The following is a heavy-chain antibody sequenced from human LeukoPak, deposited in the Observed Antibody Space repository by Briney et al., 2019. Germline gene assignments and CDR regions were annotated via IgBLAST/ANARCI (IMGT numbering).Heavy chain of an antibody. CDR2: IYYSGST. Sequence: SETLSLTCTVSGGSISSYYWSWIRQPPGKGLEWIGYIYYSGSTNYNPSLKSRVTISVDTSKNQFSLKLRSVTAADTAVYYCARLISVGGYSYGYKISPDRGRDYWGQGTLVTVSS. CDR3: ARLISVGGYSYGYKISPDRGRDY. J-gene: IGHJ4*02. D-gene: IGHD5-18*01. V-gene: IGHV4-59*12. CDR1: GGSISSYY.